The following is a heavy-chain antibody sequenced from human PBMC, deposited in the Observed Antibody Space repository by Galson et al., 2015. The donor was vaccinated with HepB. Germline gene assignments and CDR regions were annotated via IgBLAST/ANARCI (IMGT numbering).Heavy chain of an antibody. Sequence: SVKVSCKVSGYTITELSIHWVRQAPGKGLEWMGGYDPEDGKTVYAERFQGRVSMIEDTSTDTASMELSSLRSEDTAVYYCTTGLDWFFDLWGRGTPVTVSS. CDR1: GYTITELS. CDR2: YDPEDGKT. J-gene: IGHJ2*01. CDR3: TTGLDWFFDL. V-gene: IGHV1-24*01.